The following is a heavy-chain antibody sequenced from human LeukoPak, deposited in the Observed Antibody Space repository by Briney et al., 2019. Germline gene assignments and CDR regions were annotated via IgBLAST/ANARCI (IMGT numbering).Heavy chain of an antibody. V-gene: IGHV4-59*01. J-gene: IGHJ4*02. D-gene: IGHD2-2*01. Sequence: SETLSLTCSVSGGSINVYDWNWIRQSPGKGLEWIGSISYSGSTNYNPSLKSRVTISMDTSKNRFSLKVSSVLAADTAMYYCARGGSRSYTSSTLDYWGQGTLVTVSS. CDR3: ARGGSRSYTSSTLDY. CDR2: ISYSGST. CDR1: GGSINVYD.